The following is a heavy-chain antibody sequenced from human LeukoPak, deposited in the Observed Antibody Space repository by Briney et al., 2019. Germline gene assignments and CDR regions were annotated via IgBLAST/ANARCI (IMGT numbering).Heavy chain of an antibody. CDR2: ISTHSGNT. CDR3: VRDRDWNLDY. V-gene: IGHV1-18*04. CDR1: GYTFTTYG. J-gene: IGHJ4*02. D-gene: IGHD1-1*01. Sequence: GASVKVSCKASGYTFTTYGISWVRQAPGQGLEWMGWISTHSGNTNYAQRLQGRVALTTDTSTNTAFMELRSLRSDDTAIYYCVRDRDWNLDYWGQGTLVTVSP.